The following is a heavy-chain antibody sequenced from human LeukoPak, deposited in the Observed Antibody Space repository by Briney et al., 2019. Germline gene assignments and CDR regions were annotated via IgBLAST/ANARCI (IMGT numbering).Heavy chain of an antibody. Sequence: GASVKVSCKASGYTFTSYGISWVRQATGQGLEWMGWISAYNGNTNYAQKPQGRVTMTTDTSTSTAYMELRSLRSDDTAVYYCVREGCSSTSCHGYSYGLYIDYWGQGTLVTVSS. D-gene: IGHD2-2*01. CDR3: VREGCSSTSCHGYSYGLYIDY. CDR2: ISAYNGNT. V-gene: IGHV1-18*01. J-gene: IGHJ4*02. CDR1: GYTFTSYG.